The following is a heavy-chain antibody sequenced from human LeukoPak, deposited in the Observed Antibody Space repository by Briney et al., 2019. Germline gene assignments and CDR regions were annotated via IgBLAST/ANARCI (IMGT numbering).Heavy chain of an antibody. D-gene: IGHD2-21*01. J-gene: IGHJ3*02. CDR1: GFTFSRYD. Sequence: GGPLRLSCTTSGFTFSRYDMQWVRQAPGKGLEWVSGISRSGPTYYRDSVRGRFTISRDNSKNTLYLQMNSLRAEDTAVYYCAKGESFAFATWGQGTMVTVSS. CDR2: ISRSGPT. CDR3: AKGESFAFAT. V-gene: IGHV3-23*01.